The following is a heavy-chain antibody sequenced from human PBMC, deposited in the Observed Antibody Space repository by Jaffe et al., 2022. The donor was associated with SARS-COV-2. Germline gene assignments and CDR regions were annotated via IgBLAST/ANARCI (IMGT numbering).Heavy chain of an antibody. D-gene: IGHD1-7*01. V-gene: IGHV3-48*02. CDR1: GFTFSSYS. Sequence: EVQLVESGGGLVQPGGSLRLSCAASGFTFSSYSMNWVRQAPGKGLEWVSYISSSSSTIYYADSVKGRFTISRDNAKNSLYLQMNSLRDEDTAVYYCARELTGTTDPLLSDYYYYYGMDVWGQGTTVTVSS. J-gene: IGHJ6*02. CDR2: ISSSSSTI. CDR3: ARELTGTTDPLLSDYYYYYGMDV.